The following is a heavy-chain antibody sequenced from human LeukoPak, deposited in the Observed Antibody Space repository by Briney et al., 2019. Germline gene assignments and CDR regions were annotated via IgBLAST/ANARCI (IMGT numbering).Heavy chain of an antibody. Sequence: PGGSLRLSCTASGFSFSGHWMHWARQLPGKGLVWVSRVSPTGSTTSYAGSVKGRFTVSRDNAKNTLYLQVNNLRAEDTAVYYCAKKGAVTATGYFDYWGQGTLVTVSS. CDR1: GFSFSGHW. D-gene: IGHD2-21*02. CDR2: VSPTGSTT. V-gene: IGHV3-74*01. CDR3: AKKGAVTATGYFDY. J-gene: IGHJ4*02.